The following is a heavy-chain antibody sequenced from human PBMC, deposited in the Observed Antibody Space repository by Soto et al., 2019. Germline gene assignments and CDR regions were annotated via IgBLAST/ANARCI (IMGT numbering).Heavy chain of an antibody. J-gene: IGHJ3*02. CDR2: IIPIFGTA. CDR3: ARSMTTVVLDAFDI. Sequence: ASVKVSCKASGGTFSSYAISWVRQAPGQGLEWMGGIIPIFGTANYAQKFQGRVTITADKSTSTAYMELSSLRSEDTAVYYCARSMTTVVLDAFDIWGQGTMVTVSS. V-gene: IGHV1-69*06. CDR1: GGTFSSYA. D-gene: IGHD4-17*01.